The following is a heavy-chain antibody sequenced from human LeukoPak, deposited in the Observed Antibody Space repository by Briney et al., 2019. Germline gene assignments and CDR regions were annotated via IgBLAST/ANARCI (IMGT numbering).Heavy chain of an antibody. J-gene: IGHJ4*02. CDR2: IKQDGSEK. CDR3: ATSGVRWIQLWFGY. CDR1: GFTFSTYW. Sequence: PGRSLRLSCAASGFTFSTYWMSWVRQAPRKGLEWVAKIKQDGSEKYYVDSVKGRFTISRDNAKNSLYLQMNSLRVEDTAVYYCATSGVRWIQLWFGYWGQGTLVTVSS. D-gene: IGHD5-18*01. V-gene: IGHV3-7*01.